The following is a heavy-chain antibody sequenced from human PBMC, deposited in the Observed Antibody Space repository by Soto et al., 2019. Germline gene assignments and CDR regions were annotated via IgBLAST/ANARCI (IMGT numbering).Heavy chain of an antibody. Sequence: QVQLVQSGAALKKPGSSVKVSCSASGGTFNSYTIHWVRQAPGQGLEWVGRVNPIVGMSTSALKFQGRVTINADRSTSKAYMDLSSLKSEDTAVYYCATSYGSGSTHFDSWGQGTLVTVSS. V-gene: IGHV1-69*02. CDR1: GGTFNSYT. D-gene: IGHD3-10*01. CDR2: VNPIVGMS. J-gene: IGHJ4*02. CDR3: ATSYGSGSTHFDS.